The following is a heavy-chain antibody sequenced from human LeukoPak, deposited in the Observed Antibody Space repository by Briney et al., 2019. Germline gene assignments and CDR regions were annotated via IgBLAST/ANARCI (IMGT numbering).Heavy chain of an antibody. V-gene: IGHV1-18*01. CDR2: ISAYNGNT. CDR1: GYTFTSYG. D-gene: IGHD6-13*01. CDR3: ARGGVSNSWYRTPDY. J-gene: IGHJ4*02. Sequence: ASVKVSCKASGYTFTSYGISWVRQAPGQGLEWMGWISAYNGNTNYAQKPQGRVTMTTDTSTSTAYMELRSLRSDDTAVYCCARGGVSNSWYRTPDYWGQGTLVTVSS.